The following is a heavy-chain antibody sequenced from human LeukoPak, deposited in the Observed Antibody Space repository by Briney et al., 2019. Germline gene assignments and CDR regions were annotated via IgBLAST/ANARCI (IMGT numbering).Heavy chain of an antibody. CDR3: ARAQIEMATIFDAFDI. J-gene: IGHJ3*02. CDR2: IYYSGST. V-gene: IGHV4-59*01. Sequence: SETLSLTCTVSGGSISSYYWSWIRQPPGKGLEWIGHIYYSGSTNYNPSLKSRVTISVDTSKNQFSLKLSSVTAADTAVYYCARAQIEMATIFDAFDIWGQGTMVTVSS. D-gene: IGHD5-24*01. CDR1: GGSISSYY.